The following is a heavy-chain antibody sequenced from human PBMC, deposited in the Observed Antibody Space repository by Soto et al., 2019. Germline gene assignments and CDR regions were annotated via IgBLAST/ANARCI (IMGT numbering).Heavy chain of an antibody. J-gene: IGHJ4*02. CDR3: YKGVGVAAFD. CDR2: NGDSGSTT. V-gene: IGHV3-23*01. Sequence: EVQLLESGGGLVQPGGSLRLSCAASGFTFSSYAMTWVRQAPGKGLEWVSVNGDSGSTTFYADSVKGRFTISRDNSKNTLYLQMNSLRVEGTALYYCYKGVGVAAFDWGQGTLVTVSS. CDR1: GFTFSSYA. D-gene: IGHD2-15*01.